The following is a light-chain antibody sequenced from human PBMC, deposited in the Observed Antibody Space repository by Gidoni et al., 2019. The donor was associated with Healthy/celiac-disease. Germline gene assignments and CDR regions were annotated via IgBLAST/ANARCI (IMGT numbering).Light chain of an antibody. V-gene: IGKV3-11*01. Sequence: EIVLTQSPATLSLSPGERATLSFRASQSVSSYLAWYQQKPGQAPRLLIYDASNRATGIPARFSGSGSGTDFTLTISSLGPEDFAVYYGQQRSNWLTFGGXTKVEIK. CDR2: DAS. CDR3: QQRSNWLT. J-gene: IGKJ4*01. CDR1: QSVSSY.